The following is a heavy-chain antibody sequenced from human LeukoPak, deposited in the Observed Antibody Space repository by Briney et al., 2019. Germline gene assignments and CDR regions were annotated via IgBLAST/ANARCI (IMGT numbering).Heavy chain of an antibody. CDR3: TREVRSAWASFDP. CDR2: IYYSGST. V-gene: IGHV4-59*12. CDR1: GGSISSYY. J-gene: IGHJ5*02. Sequence: NTSETLSLTCTVSGGSISSYYWSWIRQPPGKGLEWIGYIYYSGSTNYNPSLKSRVTISVDTSKNQFSLKLTSVTAADTAVYYCTREVRSAWASFDPWGQGTLVIVSS. D-gene: IGHD1-26*01.